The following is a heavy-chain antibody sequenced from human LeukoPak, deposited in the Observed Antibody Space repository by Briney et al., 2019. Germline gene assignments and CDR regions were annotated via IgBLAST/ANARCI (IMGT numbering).Heavy chain of an antibody. Sequence: SVKVSCKASGGTFSSYAISWVRQAPGQGLEWMGGIIPIFGTANHAQKFQGRVTITADESTSTAYMELSSLRSEDTAVYYCARVRGIAVAGRGYFDYWGQGTLVTVSS. J-gene: IGHJ4*02. CDR1: GGTFSSYA. D-gene: IGHD6-19*01. V-gene: IGHV1-69*13. CDR3: ARVRGIAVAGRGYFDY. CDR2: IIPIFGTA.